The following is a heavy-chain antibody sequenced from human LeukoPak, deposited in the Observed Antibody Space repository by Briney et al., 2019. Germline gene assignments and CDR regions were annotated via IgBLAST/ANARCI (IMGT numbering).Heavy chain of an antibody. CDR3: ARQNSSGWHYGMDV. D-gene: IGHD6-19*01. Sequence: SETLSLTCAVYGGSFSGYYWSWIRQPPGRGLEWIGYIYYSGSTNYNPSLKSRVTISVDTSKNQFSLKLSSVTAADTAVYYCARQNSSGWHYGMDVWGQGTTVTVSS. CDR2: IYYSGST. V-gene: IGHV4-59*08. CDR1: GGSFSGYY. J-gene: IGHJ6*02.